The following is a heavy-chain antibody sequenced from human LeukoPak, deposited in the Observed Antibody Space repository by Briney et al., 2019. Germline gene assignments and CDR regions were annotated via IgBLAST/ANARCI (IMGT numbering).Heavy chain of an antibody. J-gene: IGHJ4*02. CDR2: ISSSSSYI. V-gene: IGHV3-21*01. Sequence: GGSLRLSCAASGFTFSSYAMSWVRQAPGKGLEWVSSISSSSSYIYYADSVKGRFTISRDNAKNSLYLQMNSLRAEDTAVYYCARGHAAGPFDYWGQGTLVTVSS. CDR1: GFTFSSYA. CDR3: ARGHAAGPFDY. D-gene: IGHD6-25*01.